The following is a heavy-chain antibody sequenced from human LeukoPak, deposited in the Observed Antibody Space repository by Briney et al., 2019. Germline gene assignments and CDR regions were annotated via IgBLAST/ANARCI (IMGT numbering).Heavy chain of an antibody. CDR2: IKQDGSEK. Sequence: GGSLRLSCAASGFTFSSYWMSWVRQAPGKGLEWVANIKQDGSEKYYVDSVKGRFTISRDNAKKSLYLQMNSLRAEDTAVYYCARGRLYVYYDILTGEYYFDYWGQGTLVTVSS. J-gene: IGHJ4*02. CDR1: GFTFSSYW. V-gene: IGHV3-7*01. D-gene: IGHD3-9*01. CDR3: ARGRLYVYYDILTGEYYFDY.